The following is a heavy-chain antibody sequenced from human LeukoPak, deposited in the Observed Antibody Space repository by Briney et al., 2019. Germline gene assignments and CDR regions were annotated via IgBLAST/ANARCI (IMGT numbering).Heavy chain of an antibody. Sequence: SRTLSLTCTVSGGAISSVSSYWGWIRHPAGKGLEWVMRIYTSGSTNYNPSLKSRVTISVDTSKNQFSLKLSSVTAADTAVYYCARDPDCSSTSCYFPKYYYYYGMDVWGQGTTVTVS. CDR1: GGAISSVSSY. CDR3: ARDPDCSSTSCYFPKYYYYYGMDV. D-gene: IGHD2-2*01. CDR2: IYTSGST. J-gene: IGHJ6*02. V-gene: IGHV4-61*02.